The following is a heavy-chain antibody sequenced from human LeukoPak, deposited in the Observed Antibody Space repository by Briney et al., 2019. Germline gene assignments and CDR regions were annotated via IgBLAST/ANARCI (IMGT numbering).Heavy chain of an antibody. Sequence: GGSLRLSCAASGFDVKSHDIHWVRQPIGKGLEWVSSIESPRDIYYAGSVKGRFTISREDAENSVYLQMDNLRVEDTAIYYCAKVRRSVAYDYWGRGTLVTVSS. V-gene: IGHV3-13*01. J-gene: IGHJ4*02. CDR1: GFDVKSHD. CDR2: IESPRDI. CDR3: AKVRRSVAYDY.